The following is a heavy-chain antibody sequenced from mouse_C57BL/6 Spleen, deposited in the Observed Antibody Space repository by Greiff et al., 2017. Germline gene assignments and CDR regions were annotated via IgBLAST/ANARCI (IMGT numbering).Heavy chain of an antibody. CDR3: ARWDGLDY. J-gene: IGHJ2*01. D-gene: IGHD4-1*01. Sequence: VQLVESGAELARPGASVKMSCKASGYTFTSYTMHWVKQRPGQGLEWIGYINPSSGYTKYNQKFKDKATLTADKSSSTAYMQLSSLTSEDSAVYYCARWDGLDYWGQGTTLTVSS. CDR2: INPSSGYT. CDR1: GYTFTSYT. V-gene: IGHV1-4*01.